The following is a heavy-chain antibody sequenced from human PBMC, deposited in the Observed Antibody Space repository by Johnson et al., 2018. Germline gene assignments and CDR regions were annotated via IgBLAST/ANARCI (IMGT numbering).Heavy chain of an antibody. CDR1: GFTFDEYA. CDR2: ISWNSGIT. V-gene: IGHV3-9*01. J-gene: IGHJ6*03. Sequence: VQLVESGGGLVQPGRSLRLSCAGSGFTFDEYAMHWVRQAPGKGLEWVSGISWNSGITGYADSVKGRFTIYRDNAKNSLYLQMNSRRAEDTALYYCAKDWGLDSRGYYSYYHYYMDVWGKGTTVSVSS. D-gene: IGHD3-22*01. CDR3: AKDWGLDSRGYYSYYHYYMDV.